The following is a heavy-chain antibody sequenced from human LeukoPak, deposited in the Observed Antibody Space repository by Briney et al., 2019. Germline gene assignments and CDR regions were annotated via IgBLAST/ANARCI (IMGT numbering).Heavy chain of an antibody. V-gene: IGHV3-23*01. J-gene: IGHJ4*02. CDR2: ISGSGGST. CDR1: GFTFRSYA. CDR3: AKGHERGSNPFDY. D-gene: IGHD5-12*01. Sequence: SGGSLRLSCAASGFTFRSYAMSCVRQAPGKGLEWVSAISGSGGSTYYADSEKGWFTISRGNSKNTLDLQMNSLRAEDTAVYYCAKGHERGSNPFDYWGQGTLVTVSS.